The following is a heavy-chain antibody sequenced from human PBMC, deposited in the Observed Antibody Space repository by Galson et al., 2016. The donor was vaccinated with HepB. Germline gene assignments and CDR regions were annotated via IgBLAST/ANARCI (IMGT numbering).Heavy chain of an antibody. CDR3: SRDGMRGDACDI. CDR2: IDNDGTKT. CDR1: GFTYNNYW. Sequence: SLRLSCAASGFTYNNYWMHWVRQAPGKGLEWVSRIDNDGTKTDYTASVKGRFTVSRDNTKNTLYLQMNSLTVVDTAVYYCSRDGMRGDACDIWGQGTLVTVSS. D-gene: IGHD1-26*01. V-gene: IGHV3-74*01. J-gene: IGHJ3*02.